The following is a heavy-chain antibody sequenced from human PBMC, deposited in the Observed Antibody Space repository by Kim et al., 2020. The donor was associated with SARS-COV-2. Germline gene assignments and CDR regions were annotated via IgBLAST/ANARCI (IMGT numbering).Heavy chain of an antibody. Sequence: LKSRVTISVDTSKNQFSLKLSSVTAADTAVYYCARVNWDYYDSSASDFDYWGQGTLVTVSS. D-gene: IGHD3-22*01. J-gene: IGHJ4*02. V-gene: IGHV4-31*02. CDR3: ARVNWDYYDSSASDFDY.